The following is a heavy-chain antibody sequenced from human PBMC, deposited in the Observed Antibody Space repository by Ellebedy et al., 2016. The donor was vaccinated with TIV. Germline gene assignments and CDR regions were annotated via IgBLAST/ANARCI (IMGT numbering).Heavy chain of an antibody. D-gene: IGHD1-26*01. V-gene: IGHV3-33*01. Sequence: GESLKISCVASGLAFSESGMHWIRQAPGKGLEWVAHIWYDGTGRYYADSVKGRFTIARDNSNNMLYLQMNSLRAEDTALYYCARGRDSSGSPGRFFDYWGQGTLVSVSS. CDR1: GLAFSESG. CDR3: ARGRDSSGSPGRFFDY. CDR2: IWYDGTGR. J-gene: IGHJ4*02.